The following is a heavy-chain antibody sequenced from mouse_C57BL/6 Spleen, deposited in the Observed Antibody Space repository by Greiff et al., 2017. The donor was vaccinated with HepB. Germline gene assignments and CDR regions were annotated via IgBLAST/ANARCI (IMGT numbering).Heavy chain of an antibody. CDR1: GFTFSDYG. Sequence: EVQLVESGGGLVKPGGSLKLSCAASGFTFSDYGMHWVRQAPEQGLEWVAYISSGSSTNYYADTVKGRFTIARDNAKNTLFLQMTSLRSEDTAMYYCARPGDGYSYAMDYWGQGTSVTVSS. J-gene: IGHJ4*01. CDR3: ARPGDGYSYAMDY. D-gene: IGHD2-3*01. V-gene: IGHV5-17*01. CDR2: ISSGSSTN.